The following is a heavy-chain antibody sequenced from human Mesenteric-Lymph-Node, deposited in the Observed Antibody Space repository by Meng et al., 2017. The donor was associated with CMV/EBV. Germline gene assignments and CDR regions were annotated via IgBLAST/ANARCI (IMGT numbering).Heavy chain of an antibody. V-gene: IGHV4-61*01. J-gene: IGHJ4*02. CDR1: GGSVSSGSYY. Sequence: TRSLTCTVCGGSVSSGSYYWSWIRQPPGKGLEWIGYIYYSGSTNYNPSLKSRVTISVDTSKNQFSLKLSSVTAADTAVYYCARDDYWGQGTLVTVSS. CDR2: IYYSGST. CDR3: ARDDY.